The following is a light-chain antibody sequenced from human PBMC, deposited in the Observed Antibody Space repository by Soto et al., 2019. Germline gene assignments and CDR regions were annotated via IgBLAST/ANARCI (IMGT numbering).Light chain of an antibody. CDR3: LQDYNYPRT. CDR2: AAS. Sequence: AIQMTQSPSSLSASVGYRVVITCLASQDIRSDLGWYQQKPGEAPKLLMYAASSLQSGVPSRFSGSGSGTDFTLTISSLQPEDFGTYYCLQDYNYPRTFGQGTMVDIK. J-gene: IGKJ1*01. V-gene: IGKV1-6*01. CDR1: QDIRSD.